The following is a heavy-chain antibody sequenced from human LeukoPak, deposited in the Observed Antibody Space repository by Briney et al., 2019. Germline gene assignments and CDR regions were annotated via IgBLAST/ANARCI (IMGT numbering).Heavy chain of an antibody. CDR3: AKEEQWLVLSGDDAFDI. CDR1: GFTFSSYA. CDR2: ISYDGSNK. V-gene: IGHV3-30*18. J-gene: IGHJ3*02. D-gene: IGHD6-19*01. Sequence: GGSLRLSCAASGFTFSSYAMSWVRQAPGKGLEWVAVISYDGSNKYYADSVKGRFTISRDNSKNTLYLQMNSLRAEDTAVYYCAKEEQWLVLSGDDAFDIWGQGTMVTVSS.